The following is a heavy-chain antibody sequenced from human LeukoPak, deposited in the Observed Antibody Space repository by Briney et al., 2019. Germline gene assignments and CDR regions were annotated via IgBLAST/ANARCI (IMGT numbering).Heavy chain of an antibody. CDR3: AKADRTGYSYGPSNFDY. CDR1: GFTFSSYA. Sequence: GGSLRLSCAASGFTFSSYAMSWVRQAPGKGLEWVSAISGSGGSTYYADSVKGRFTISRDNSKNTLYLQMNSLRAEDTAVYYCAKADRTGYSYGPSNFDYWGQGTLVTVSS. J-gene: IGHJ4*02. V-gene: IGHV3-23*01. CDR2: ISGSGGST. D-gene: IGHD5-18*01.